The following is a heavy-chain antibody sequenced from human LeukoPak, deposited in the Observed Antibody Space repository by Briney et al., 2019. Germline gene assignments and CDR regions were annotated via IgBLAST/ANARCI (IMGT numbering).Heavy chain of an antibody. V-gene: IGHV1-69*04. J-gene: IGHJ6*03. Sequence: SVKVSCKASGGTFSSYAISWVRQAPGQGLEWMGRIIPILGIANYAQKFQGRVTITADKSTSTAYMELSSLRSEDTAVYYCARGRSSSSHYYYYYMDVWGKGTTVTVSS. CDR1: GGTFSSYA. CDR2: IIPILGIA. D-gene: IGHD6-6*01. CDR3: ARGRSSSSHYYYYYMDV.